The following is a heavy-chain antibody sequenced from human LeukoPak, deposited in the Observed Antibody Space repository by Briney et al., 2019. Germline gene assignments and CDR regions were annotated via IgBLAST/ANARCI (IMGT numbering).Heavy chain of an antibody. D-gene: IGHD6-6*01. CDR1: GFPFSGYS. CDR2: MSILSGIT. V-gene: IGHV3-21*01. CDR3: AREFEYSTSGAGY. J-gene: IGHJ4*02. Sequence: GGSLRLSCTGSGFPFSGYSMNWVRQTPGKGLEWVSSMSILSGITYYAESVKGRFTVSRDNAKNLLHLQMNSLRVEDTAIYYCAREFEYSTSGAGYWGQGTLVTVSS.